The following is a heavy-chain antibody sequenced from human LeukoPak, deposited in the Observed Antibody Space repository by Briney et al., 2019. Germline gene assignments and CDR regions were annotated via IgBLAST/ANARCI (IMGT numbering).Heavy chain of an antibody. J-gene: IGHJ6*02. CDR2: ISYDGSNK. CDR3: ARASYCGGDCYPKFYYYYGMDV. V-gene: IGHV3-30*04. D-gene: IGHD2-21*02. CDR1: GFTFSSYA. Sequence: PGGSLRLSCAASGFTFSSYAMHWVRQAPGKGLEWVAVISYDGSNKYYADSVKGRFTISRDNSKNTLYLQMNSLRAEDTAVYYCARASYCGGDCYPKFYYYYGMDVWGQGTTVTVSS.